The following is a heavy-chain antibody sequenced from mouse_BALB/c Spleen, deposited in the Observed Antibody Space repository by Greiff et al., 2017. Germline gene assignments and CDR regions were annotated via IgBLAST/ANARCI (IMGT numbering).Heavy chain of an antibody. CDR3: ARKHYYGSAWFAY. CDR2: IWGGGST. Sequence: VKLMESGPGLVAPSQSLSITCTVSGFSLSRYSVHWVRQPPGKGLEWLGMIWGGGSTDYNSALKSRLSISKDNSKSQVFLKMNSLQTDDTAMYYCARKHYYGSAWFAYWGQGTLVTVSA. V-gene: IGHV2-6-4*01. D-gene: IGHD1-2*01. CDR1: GFSLSRYS. J-gene: IGHJ3*01.